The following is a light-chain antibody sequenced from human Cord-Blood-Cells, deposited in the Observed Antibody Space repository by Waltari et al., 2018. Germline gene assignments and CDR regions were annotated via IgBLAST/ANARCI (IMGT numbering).Light chain of an antibody. CDR3: QQYDNLPLT. Sequence: DIQMTQSTSPLSASVRDSVTITCQASQDISNYLNWYQQKPGKAPKLLIYDASNLETGVPSRFSGSGSGTDFTFTISSLQPEDIATYYCQQYDNLPLTFGGGTKVEIK. V-gene: IGKV1-33*01. J-gene: IGKJ4*01. CDR1: QDISNY. CDR2: DAS.